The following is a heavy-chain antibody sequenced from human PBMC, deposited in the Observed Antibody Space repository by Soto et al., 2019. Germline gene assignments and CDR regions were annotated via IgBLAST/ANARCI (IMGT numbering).Heavy chain of an antibody. CDR2: VSIGGST. CDR1: GFTISSYA. Sequence: LRLSCAASGFTISSYAMGWVRQGEGKGREGVAVVSIGGSTHYADSVRGRFTISRDNSKNTLSLQMNSLTAEDTAVYFCAKRRGAGGHFDYWGQGGLVTVSA. J-gene: IGHJ4*02. D-gene: IGHD2-15*01. CDR3: AKRRGAGGHFDY. V-gene: IGHV3-23*01.